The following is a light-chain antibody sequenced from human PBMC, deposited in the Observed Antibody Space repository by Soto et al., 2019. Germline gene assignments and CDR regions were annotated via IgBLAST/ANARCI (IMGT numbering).Light chain of an antibody. Sequence: QAVVTQPASVSGSPGQSITISCTGSSSDVGSYNLVSWYQQHPGKAPKLVICEGSKRPSGVSNRFSGSKSGNTASLTISGLQAEDEADYYCCSYAGSSTYVFGTGTKLTVL. CDR3: CSYAGSSTYV. CDR1: SSDVGSYNL. V-gene: IGLV2-23*01. J-gene: IGLJ1*01. CDR2: EGS.